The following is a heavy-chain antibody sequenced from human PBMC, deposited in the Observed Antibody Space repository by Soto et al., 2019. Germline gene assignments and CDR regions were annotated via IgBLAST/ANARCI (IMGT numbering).Heavy chain of an antibody. Sequence: PGESLKISCKGSGYSFTSYWIGWVRQMPGKGLEWMGSIYPGDSDTRYSPSFQGQVTISADKSISTAYLQWSSLKASDTAMYYCARQTYYDSSGYYYYYGMDVWGQGTTVTVSS. CDR1: GYSFTSYW. CDR2: IYPGDSDT. J-gene: IGHJ6*02. CDR3: ARQTYYDSSGYYYYYGMDV. D-gene: IGHD3-22*01. V-gene: IGHV5-51*01.